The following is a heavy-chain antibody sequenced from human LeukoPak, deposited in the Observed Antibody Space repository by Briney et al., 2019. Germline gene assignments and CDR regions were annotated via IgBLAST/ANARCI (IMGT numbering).Heavy chain of an antibody. D-gene: IGHD3-3*01. CDR2: INPKSGGT. V-gene: IGHV1-2*02. CDR1: GYTFTGYY. J-gene: IGHJ4*02. Sequence: ASVKVSCTASGYTFTGYYMHWVRQAPGQGLEWMGWINPKSGGTNYAQKFQGRVTMTRDTSISTAYMELSRLRSDDTAVYYCARAGHITIFGVVKGAFDYWGQGTLVTVSS. CDR3: ARAGHITIFGVVKGAFDY.